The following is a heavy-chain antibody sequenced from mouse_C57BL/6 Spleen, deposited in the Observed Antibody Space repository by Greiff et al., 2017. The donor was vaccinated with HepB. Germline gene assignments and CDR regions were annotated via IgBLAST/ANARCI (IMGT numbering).Heavy chain of an antibody. CDR3: ARTARIKY. CDR1: GYSITSGYG. J-gene: IGHJ2*01. CDR2: ISYSGST. Sequence: VQLKQSGPGLVKPSQSLSLTYTVTGYSITSGYGWNWIRQFPGNKLEWMGYISYSGSTNYNPSLKSRISITRDTSKNQFFLQLNSETTEDTATYYCARTARIKYWGQGTTLTVSS. V-gene: IGHV3-2*02. D-gene: IGHD1-2*01.